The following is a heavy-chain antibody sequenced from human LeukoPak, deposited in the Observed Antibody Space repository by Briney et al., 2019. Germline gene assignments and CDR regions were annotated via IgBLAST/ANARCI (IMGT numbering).Heavy chain of an antibody. V-gene: IGHV1-8*01. Sequence: ASVKVSCRTSGYTFTTFDINWVRQAPGQGLEWMGWMNTVSGNAGSAQKFQGRVTLTRDTSMSTAYMEVTSLRSDDTAFYYCARAPMGRGALYWGQGTLVTVNS. D-gene: IGHD3-10*01. CDR1: GYTFTTFD. CDR2: MNTVSGNA. CDR3: ARAPMGRGALY. J-gene: IGHJ4*02.